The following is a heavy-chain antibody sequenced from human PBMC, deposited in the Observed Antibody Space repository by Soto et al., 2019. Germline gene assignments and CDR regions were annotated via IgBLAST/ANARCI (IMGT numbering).Heavy chain of an antibody. CDR2: ISGSGANT. V-gene: IGHV3-23*01. D-gene: IGHD6-19*01. CDR1: GFIFSSYT. CDR3: ARIPVAGTAGYFDY. Sequence: GGSLRLSCAASGFIFSSYTMNWVRQTPGKGLEWVSGISGSGANTYYADSGKGRFTISRDNSKNTLYLQMNSLRAEDTAVYYCARIPVAGTAGYFDYWGQGTLVTAPQ. J-gene: IGHJ4*02.